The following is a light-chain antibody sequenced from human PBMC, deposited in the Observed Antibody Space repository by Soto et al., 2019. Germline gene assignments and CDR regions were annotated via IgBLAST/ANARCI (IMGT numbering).Light chain of an antibody. CDR1: SSDVGGYNY. J-gene: IGLJ1*01. CDR3: CAYAGSYTYV. CDR2: DVS. Sequence: QSVLTQPRSVSGSPGQSVTISCTGTSSDVGGYNYVSWYQQHPGKAPKLMIYDVSKRPSGVPDRFSGSKSGNTATLTISGLQAVDENDYYCCAYAGSYTYVFRTGTKVTVL. V-gene: IGLV2-11*01.